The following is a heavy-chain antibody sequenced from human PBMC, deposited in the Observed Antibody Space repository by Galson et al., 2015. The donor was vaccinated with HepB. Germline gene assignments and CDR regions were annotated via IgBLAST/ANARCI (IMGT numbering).Heavy chain of an antibody. CDR3: ARGTKGIAVAADDAFDI. V-gene: IGHV1-69*02. J-gene: IGHJ3*02. D-gene: IGHD6-19*01. CDR2: IIPILGIA. CDR1: GGTFSSYT. Sequence: SVKVSCKASGGTFSSYTISWVRQAPGQGLEWMGRIIPILGIANYAQKFQGRVTITADKSTSTAYMELSSLRSEDTAVYYCARGTKGIAVAADDAFDIWGQGTMVTVSS.